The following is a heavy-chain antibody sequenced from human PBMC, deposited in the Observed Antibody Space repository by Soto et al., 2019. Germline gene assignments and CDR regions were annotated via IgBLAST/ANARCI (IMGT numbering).Heavy chain of an antibody. CDR1: GVSIISDGYY. D-gene: IGHD3-10*01. V-gene: IGHV4-31*03. CDR3: ARRGSGTYIFDF. CDR2: IHYSGST. J-gene: IGHJ4*02. Sequence: QVQLQESGPGLVKPSQTLSLTCTVSGVSIISDGYYWSWIRQYPGKGLEWIGYIHYSGSTYSNLSLKSRITMSVDTSKNHFSLKLNSVTAADTAVYYCARRGSGTYIFDFWGQGTLVTVSS.